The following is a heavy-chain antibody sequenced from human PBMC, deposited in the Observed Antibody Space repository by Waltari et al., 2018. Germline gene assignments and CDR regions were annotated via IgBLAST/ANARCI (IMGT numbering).Heavy chain of an antibody. J-gene: IGHJ4*02. Sequence: QVQLQQWGAGLLKPSETLSLTCAVYGGSFSGYSWSWIRQPPGKGLEWIREINHSGRTNYNPSLQSRVTISVDTSKNQFSLKLSSVTAADTAVYYCARRFTNDYWGPGTLVTVSS. V-gene: IGHV4-34*01. D-gene: IGHD3-3*01. CDR2: INHSGRT. CDR1: GGSFSGYS. CDR3: ARRFTNDY.